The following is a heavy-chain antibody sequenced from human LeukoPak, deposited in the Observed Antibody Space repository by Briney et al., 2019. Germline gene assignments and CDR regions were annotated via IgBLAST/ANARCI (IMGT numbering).Heavy chain of an antibody. D-gene: IGHD6-13*01. J-gene: IGHJ4*02. V-gene: IGHV3-23*01. CDR1: VFTFGSCA. Sequence: GGPLRLPCAASVFTFGSCAMSWVRQAPGKGLECVSGISERGGSTFYADCVKGVFTIPRDNSKNTVFLQMNSLRAEDTAVYYCAKDHIRRDGYSDFDYWGQGTLVTVSS. CDR2: ISERGGST. CDR3: AKDHIRRDGYSDFDY.